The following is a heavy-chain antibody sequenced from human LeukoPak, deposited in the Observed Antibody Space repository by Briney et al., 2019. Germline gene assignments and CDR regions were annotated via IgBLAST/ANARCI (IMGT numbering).Heavy chain of an antibody. D-gene: IGHD4/OR15-4a*01. J-gene: IGHJ4*02. CDR1: GYTFTSYY. Sequence: ASVKVSCKASGYTFTSYYMHWVRQAPGQGLEWMGIINPTGGSTSYAQKFQGRVTMARNTSTSTVYMELSILTSEDTAVYYCARDPLWSELIWGQGTLVTVSS. CDR2: INPTGGST. V-gene: IGHV1-46*01. CDR3: ARDPLWSELI.